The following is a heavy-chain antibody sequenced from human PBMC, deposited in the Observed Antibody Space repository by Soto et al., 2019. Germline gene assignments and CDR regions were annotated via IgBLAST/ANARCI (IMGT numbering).Heavy chain of an antibody. Sequence: QAHLVESGGGVVQPGRSLRLSCAASGFTFTSYGMHWVRQAPGTRLEWVAVISYDGGLQHYADSVKGLFTISRDNSKNMVLLQMNSLRAEATAVYYCVSVRGDGHASVPYSWGQGTLVSVSS. D-gene: IGHD3-10*01. CDR2: ISYDGGLQ. V-gene: IGHV3-30*03. CDR1: GFTFTSYG. CDR3: VSVRGDGHASVPYS. J-gene: IGHJ4*02.